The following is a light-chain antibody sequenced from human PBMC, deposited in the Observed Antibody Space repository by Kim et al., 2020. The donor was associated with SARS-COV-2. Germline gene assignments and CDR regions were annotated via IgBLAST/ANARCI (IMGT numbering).Light chain of an antibody. Sequence: ASVGDGVTIPCRASQGINRDLAWYQQRPGKVPKVLIYGASTLQSGVPSRFSGGGSGTDFTLTISGLQPEDVATYYCQKYNSAPWTFGQGTKVDIK. CDR2: GAS. CDR3: QKYNSAPWT. J-gene: IGKJ1*01. CDR1: QGINRD. V-gene: IGKV1-27*01.